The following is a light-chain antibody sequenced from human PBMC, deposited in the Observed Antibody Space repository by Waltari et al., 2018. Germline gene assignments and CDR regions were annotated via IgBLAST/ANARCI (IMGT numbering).Light chain of an antibody. V-gene: IGLV2-23*02. J-gene: IGLJ2*01. CDR3: SSQAGNDAVL. CDR1: SSDVGGYNF. Sequence: QSALTQPASVSGSPGQSVTIFCAGTSSDVGGYNFVSWYQQHPGQAPRVIIYDVNGRPSGVSDRFSGSKSGNTASLTISGLQAEDEADYYCSSQAGNDAVLFGGGTKLTVL. CDR2: DVN.